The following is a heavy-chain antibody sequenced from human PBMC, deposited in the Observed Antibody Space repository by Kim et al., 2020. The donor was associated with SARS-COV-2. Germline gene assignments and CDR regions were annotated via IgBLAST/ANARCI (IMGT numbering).Heavy chain of an antibody. V-gene: IGHV3-23*03. J-gene: IGHJ4*02. CDR2: IYSGGSST. Sequence: GGSLRLSCAASGFTFSSYAMSWVRQAPGKGLEWVSVIYSGGSSTYYADSVKGRFTISRDNSKNTLYLQMNSLRAEDTAVYYCAKSALWFGESTDYWGQGTLVTVSS. CDR1: GFTFSSYA. CDR3: AKSALWFGESTDY. D-gene: IGHD3-10*01.